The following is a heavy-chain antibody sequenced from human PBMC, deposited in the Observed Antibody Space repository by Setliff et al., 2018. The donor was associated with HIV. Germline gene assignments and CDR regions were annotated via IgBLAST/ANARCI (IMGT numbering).Heavy chain of an antibody. CDR3: ARSKTFYDFWGGYYTHGAFKI. Sequence: NPSETLSLTCAVYGESFSAYYWSWIRQPPGKGLEWIGQINHSGSTNYNPSLKTRVSISVDTSKNQFSLNLTSVTAADTAVYYCARSKTFYDFWGGYYTHGAFKIWGLGTMVTVSS. D-gene: IGHD3-3*01. V-gene: IGHV4-34*01. J-gene: IGHJ3*02. CDR2: INHSGST. CDR1: GESFSAYY.